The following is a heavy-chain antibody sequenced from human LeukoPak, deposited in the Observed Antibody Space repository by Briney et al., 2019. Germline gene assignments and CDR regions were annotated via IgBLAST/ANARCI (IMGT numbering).Heavy chain of an antibody. CDR2: INHSGST. D-gene: IGHD1-26*01. CDR1: GGSISSYY. J-gene: IGHJ4*02. Sequence: PSETLSLTCTVSGGSISSYYWSWIRQPPGKGLEWIGEINHSGSTNYNPSLKSRVTISVDTSKNQFSLKLSSVTAADTAVYYCARRESRTYSGSTPSAFDYWGQGTLVTVSS. V-gene: IGHV4-34*01. CDR3: ARRESRTYSGSTPSAFDY.